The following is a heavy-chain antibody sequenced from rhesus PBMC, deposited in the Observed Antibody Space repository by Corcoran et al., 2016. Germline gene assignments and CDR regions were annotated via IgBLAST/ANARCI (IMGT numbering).Heavy chain of an antibody. CDR3: ARADYGIDY. Sequence: EVQLVESGGGLAKPGGSLRLSCAASGFTFSDYYMDWVRPAPGKGLEWVSRNGSVGVSTWYPDSVKGRFTVSRENAKNTLFLQMDGLGSEDTAVYYCARADYGIDYWGQGVLVTVSS. V-gene: IGHV3-178*01. CDR2: NGSVGVST. CDR1: GFTFSDYY. J-gene: IGHJ4*01. D-gene: IGHD4-29*01.